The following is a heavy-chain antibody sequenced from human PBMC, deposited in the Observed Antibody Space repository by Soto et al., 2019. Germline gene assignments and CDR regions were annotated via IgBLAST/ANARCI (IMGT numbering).Heavy chain of an antibody. V-gene: IGHV3-33*01. CDR1: GFTFSSYG. CDR3: AREMTGYSSSWTEFDY. Sequence: QVQLVESGGGVDQPGRSLRLSCAASGFTFSSYGMHWVRQAPGKGLEWVAVIWYDGSNKYYADSVKGRFTISRDNSKNTLYLQMNSLRAEDTAVYYCAREMTGYSSSWTEFDYWGQGTLVTVSS. D-gene: IGHD6-13*01. CDR2: IWYDGSNK. J-gene: IGHJ4*02.